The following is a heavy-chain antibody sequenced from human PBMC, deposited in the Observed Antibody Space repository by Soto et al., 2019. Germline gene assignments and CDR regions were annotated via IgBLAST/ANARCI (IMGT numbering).Heavy chain of an antibody. CDR3: ARDVIGYNNYETIGYYFDH. Sequence: QVQLIQFGAEVKKPGASVKVSCKTSGYTFTNFHIHCVRQAPGQGLEWMGMIDPSGRITRDAQRFQGRITMTRDTSTSSVYMELSSLTSEDTAVYYCARDVIGYNNYETIGYYFDHWGQGTLVTVSS. D-gene: IGHD3-22*01. CDR2: IDPSGRIT. CDR1: GYTFTNFH. J-gene: IGHJ4*02. V-gene: IGHV1-46*01.